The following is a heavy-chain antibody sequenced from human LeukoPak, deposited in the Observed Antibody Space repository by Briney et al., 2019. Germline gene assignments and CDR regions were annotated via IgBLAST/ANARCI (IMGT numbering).Heavy chain of an antibody. V-gene: IGHV3-21*01. Sequence: GGSLRLSCAASGFTFSAYSMNWVRQAPGKGLEWVSSISSSSYIYYADSVKGRFTISRDNAKNSLYLQMNSLRAEDTAVYYCASGDSSGLYYYYGMDVWGQGTTVTVSS. CDR2: ISSSSYI. D-gene: IGHD3-22*01. CDR1: GFTFSAYS. J-gene: IGHJ6*02. CDR3: ASGDSSGLYYYYGMDV.